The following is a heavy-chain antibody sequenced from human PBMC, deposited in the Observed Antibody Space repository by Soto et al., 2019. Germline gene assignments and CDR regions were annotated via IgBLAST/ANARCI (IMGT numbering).Heavy chain of an antibody. CDR3: AREVNNWNERWFDP. D-gene: IGHD1-20*01. V-gene: IGHV4-34*01. CDR2: INHSGST. CDR1: GGSFSGYY. Sequence: SETLSLTCAVYGGSFSGYYWSWISQHPGKGLEWIGEINHSGSTNYNPSLKSRVTISVDMSKNQFSLKLSSVTAADTAVYYCAREVNNWNERWFDPWARGTLVPVSS. J-gene: IGHJ5*02.